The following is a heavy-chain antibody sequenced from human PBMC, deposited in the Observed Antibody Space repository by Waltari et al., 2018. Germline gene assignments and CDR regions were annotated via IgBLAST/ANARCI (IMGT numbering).Heavy chain of an antibody. CDR2: IYYSGST. D-gene: IGHD6-13*01. CDR1: GGSISSGDYY. J-gene: IGHJ4*02. CDR3: ARDLAAAGISRGFDY. Sequence: QVQLQESGPGLVKPSQTLSLTCTVSGGSISSGDYYWRRIRQPPGKGLEWIGYIYYSGSTYYNPSLKSRVTISVDTSKNQFSLKLSSVTAADTAVYYCARDLAAAGISRGFDYWGQGTLVTVSS. V-gene: IGHV4-30-4*01.